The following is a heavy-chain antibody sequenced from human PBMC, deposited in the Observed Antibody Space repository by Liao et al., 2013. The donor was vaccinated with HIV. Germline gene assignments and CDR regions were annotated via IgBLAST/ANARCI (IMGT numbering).Heavy chain of an antibody. CDR2: INSRGHS. D-gene: IGHD2-8*01. CDR1: GGSFSGHY. CDR3: ARDPFCIDGVCQAGHFDS. J-gene: IGHJ4*02. V-gene: IGHV4-34*02. Sequence: QVQLQQSGAGLLKPSETLSLTCGVSGGSFSGHYWSWIRQTPDKGLEWIAEINSRGHSNYNPSLKSRATISVGTSKSQFSLRLRSVTAADTGIYYCARDPFCIDGVCQAGHFDSWGQGTLVTVSS.